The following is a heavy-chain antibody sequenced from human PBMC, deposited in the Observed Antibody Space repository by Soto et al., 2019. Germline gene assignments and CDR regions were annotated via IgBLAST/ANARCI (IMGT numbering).Heavy chain of an antibody. CDR2: VYYSGGT. J-gene: IGHJ4*02. CDR3: ARETRSGLSFDS. D-gene: IGHD6-25*01. V-gene: IGHV4-61*01. Sequence: SETLSLTCSVSGASVNSGSYYWTWIRQPPGKGLEWIGYVYYSGGTSYSPSLRSRLSISVDTSKNQSSLKLNSVTAADTAVYYCARETRSGLSFDSWGQGTLVTVSS. CDR1: GASVNSGSYY.